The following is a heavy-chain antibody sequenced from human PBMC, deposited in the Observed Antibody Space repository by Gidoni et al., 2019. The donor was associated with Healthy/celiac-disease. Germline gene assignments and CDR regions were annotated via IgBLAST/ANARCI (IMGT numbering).Heavy chain of an antibody. D-gene: IGHD1-26*01. V-gene: IGHV3-30*18. CDR1: GFTFSSYG. Sequence: QVQLVESGGGVVQPGRSLSLSCAASGFTFSSYGMHWVRQAPGKGLEWVAVISYDGSNKYYADSVKGRFTISRDNSKNTLYLQMNSLRAEDTAVYYCAKGKGELGRNDAFDIWGQGTMVTVSS. CDR3: AKGKGELGRNDAFDI. CDR2: ISYDGSNK. J-gene: IGHJ3*02.